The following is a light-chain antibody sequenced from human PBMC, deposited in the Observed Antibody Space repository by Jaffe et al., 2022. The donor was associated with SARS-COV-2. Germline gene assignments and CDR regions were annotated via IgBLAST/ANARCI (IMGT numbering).Light chain of an antibody. J-gene: IGKJ2*01. CDR2: DAS. CDR1: QSVGATY. Sequence: EIVLTQSPGTLSLSPGERATLSCRASQSVGATYLAWYQQKPGQAPRLLIYDASTRATGIPDRFSGGGSGTDFTLTISRLEPEDFAVYYCQHYGSSPGMYTFGQGTKLEIK. V-gene: IGKV3-20*01. CDR3: QHYGSSPGMYT.